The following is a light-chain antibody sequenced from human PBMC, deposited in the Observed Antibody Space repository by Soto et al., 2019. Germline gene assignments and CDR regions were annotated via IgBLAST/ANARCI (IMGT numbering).Light chain of an antibody. CDR1: QSVSSY. CDR2: GAS. V-gene: IGKV3-15*01. CDR3: QQYNDWPPT. J-gene: IGKJ1*01. Sequence: EIVLTQSPATLSLSPVERATLSCRASQSVSSYLAWYQQKPGQAPRLLIYGASTRATGIPARFSGSGSGTEFTLTFSSLQSEDFAIYCCQQYNDWPPTFGQGTKVDI.